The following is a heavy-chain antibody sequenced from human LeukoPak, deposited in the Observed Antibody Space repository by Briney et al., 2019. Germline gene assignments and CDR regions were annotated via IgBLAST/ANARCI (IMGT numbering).Heavy chain of an antibody. CDR1: GNYW. D-gene: IGHD3-22*01. CDR3: SRSAYYDGSGNYYDY. V-gene: IGHV3-74*01. CDR2: ISDGGSTT. Sequence: GGPLRLSCAASGNYWMHWVRQAPGKGLVWVSRISDGGSTTTYADSVKGRFTISRDNAKNTLYLQMNGLRAEDTAVYYCSRSAYYDGSGNYYDYWGQGTLVTVSS. J-gene: IGHJ4*02.